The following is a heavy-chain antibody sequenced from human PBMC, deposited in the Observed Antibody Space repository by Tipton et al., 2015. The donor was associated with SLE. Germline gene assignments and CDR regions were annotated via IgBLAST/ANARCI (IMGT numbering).Heavy chain of an antibody. CDR3: AGRGDTVVVPPSLPFSPTYYYYALDV. V-gene: IGHV1-18*01. CDR2: ISTYNGNT. CDR1: GYTFTTYG. J-gene: IGHJ6*02. Sequence: QVQLVQSGPEVKKPGASVRVSCKASGYTFTTYGISWVRQAPGQGLEWMGWISTYNGNTNYAQHLQGRVTMTTDTSASTAYMELRSLRSDDTAVYYCAGRGDTVVVPPSLPFSPTYYYYALDVWGQGTTVTVSS. D-gene: IGHD2-2*01.